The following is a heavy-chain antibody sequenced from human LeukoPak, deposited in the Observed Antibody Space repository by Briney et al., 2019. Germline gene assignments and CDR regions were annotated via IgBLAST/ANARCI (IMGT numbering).Heavy chain of an antibody. V-gene: IGHV3-53*01. CDR3: ARDRGLNAFDI. J-gene: IGHJ3*02. Sequence: GGSLRLSCTASGFGVSNNYMSWVRQAPGKGLEWVAVIYSGAATFYADAVKGRFSLSRDNSQNALFLQMNSLKVEDSAVYYCARDRGLNAFDIWGQGTMVTVSS. CDR2: IYSGAAT. CDR1: GFGVSNNY.